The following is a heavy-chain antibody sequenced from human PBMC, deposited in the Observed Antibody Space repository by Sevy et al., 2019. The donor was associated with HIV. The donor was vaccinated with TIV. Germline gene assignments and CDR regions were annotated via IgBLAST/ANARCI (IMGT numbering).Heavy chain of an antibody. V-gene: IGHV3-48*01. CDR1: GFTCSSYS. J-gene: IGHJ6*02. D-gene: IGHD3-10*01. Sequence: GGSLRLSCAASGFTCSSYSMNWVRQAPGKGLEWVSYISSSSSTIYYADSVKGRFTISRDNAKNSLYLQMNSLRAEDTAVYYCARVPSTGRYGMDVWGQGTTVTVSS. CDR3: ARVPSTGRYGMDV. CDR2: ISSSSSTI.